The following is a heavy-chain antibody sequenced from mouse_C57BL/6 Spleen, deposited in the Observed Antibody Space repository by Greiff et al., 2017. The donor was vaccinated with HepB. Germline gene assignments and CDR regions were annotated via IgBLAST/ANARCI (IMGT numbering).Heavy chain of an antibody. V-gene: IGHV3-6*01. J-gene: IGHJ4*01. D-gene: IGHD1-1*01. Sequence: EVQLQQSGPGLVKPSQSLSLTCSVTGYSITSGYYWNWIRQFPGNKLEWMGYISYDGSNNYNPSLKNRISITRDTSKNQFFLKLNSVTTEDTATYYCARASLITKGGAMDYWGQGTSVTVSS. CDR3: ARASLITKGGAMDY. CDR1: GYSITSGYY. CDR2: ISYDGSN.